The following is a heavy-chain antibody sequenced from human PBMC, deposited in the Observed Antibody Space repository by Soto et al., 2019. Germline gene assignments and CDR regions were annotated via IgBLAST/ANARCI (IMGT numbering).Heavy chain of an antibody. Sequence: PSETLSLTCTVSGGSISSGDYYWSRIRQPPGKGLEWIGYIYYSGSTYYNPSLKSRVTISVDTSKNQFSLKLSSVTAADTAVYYCATIKLGSNRLDYWGQGTLVTVSS. J-gene: IGHJ4*02. CDR3: ATIKLGSNRLDY. D-gene: IGHD3-10*01. V-gene: IGHV4-30-4*01. CDR2: IYYSGST. CDR1: GGSISSGDYY.